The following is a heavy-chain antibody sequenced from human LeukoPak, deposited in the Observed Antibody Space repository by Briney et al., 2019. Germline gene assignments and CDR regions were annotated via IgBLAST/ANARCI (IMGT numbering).Heavy chain of an antibody. CDR3: ARDYRGYVFDY. CDR2: INTNTGNP. D-gene: IGHD5-12*01. Sequence: ASVKVSRKASGYTFTSYDINWVRQAPGQGLEWMGWINTNTGNPTYAQGFTGRFVFSLDTSVSTAYLQISSLKAEDTAVYYCARDYRGYVFDYWGQGTLVTVSS. J-gene: IGHJ4*02. V-gene: IGHV7-4-1*02. CDR1: GYTFTSYD.